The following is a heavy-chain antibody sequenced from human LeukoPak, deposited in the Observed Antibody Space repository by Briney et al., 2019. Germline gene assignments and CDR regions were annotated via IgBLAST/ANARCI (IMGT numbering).Heavy chain of an antibody. V-gene: IGHV4-59*12. J-gene: IGHJ4*02. CDR2: IYYSGST. CDR3: ASAAQQQLVPSYYFDY. CDR1: GGSISSYY. Sequence: SETLSLTCTVSGGSISSYYWSWIRQPPGKGLEWIGYIYYSGSTNYNPSLKSRVTISVDTSKNQFSLKLSSVTAADTAVYYCASAAQQQLVPSYYFDYWGQGTLVTVSS. D-gene: IGHD6-13*01.